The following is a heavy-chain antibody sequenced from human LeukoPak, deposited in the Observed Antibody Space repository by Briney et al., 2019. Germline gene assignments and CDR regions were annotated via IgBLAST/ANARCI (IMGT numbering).Heavy chain of an antibody. J-gene: IGHJ4*02. Sequence: PGGSLRLSCAASGFTVSSNEMSWVRQVPGKGLVWVSRINDDETSTSYADSVKGRFTISRDNAKNTLYLQMNSLRAEDTAVYYCATTGSGSYYDYWGQGTLVTVSS. V-gene: IGHV3-74*01. CDR3: ATTGSGSYYDY. CDR2: INDDETST. D-gene: IGHD1-26*01. CDR1: GFTVSSNE.